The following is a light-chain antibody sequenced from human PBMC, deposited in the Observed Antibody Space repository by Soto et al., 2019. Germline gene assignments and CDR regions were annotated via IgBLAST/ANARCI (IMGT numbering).Light chain of an antibody. CDR2: DAY. J-gene: IGKJ3*01. CDR1: QDIRSD. CDR3: QQVNSYHTFT. V-gene: IGKV1-17*01. Sequence: QMAGSPAARSASVGDRSCIGWMASQDIRSDLGWYHKKPWRPHKLMIYDAYSFQGGVPSRFRGSGSGTDFTLTISGMQPEDFATYYCQQVNSYHTFTVGPGTQVEIK.